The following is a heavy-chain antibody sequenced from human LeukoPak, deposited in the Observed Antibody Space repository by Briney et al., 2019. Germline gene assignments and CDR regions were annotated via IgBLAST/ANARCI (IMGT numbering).Heavy chain of an antibody. CDR3: AKDIRSYGGNLPDAFDI. J-gene: IGHJ3*02. V-gene: IGHV3-9*01. CDR2: ISWNSGSI. Sequence: QAGGSLRLSCAASGFTFDDYAMHWVRQAPGKGLEWVSGISWNSGSIGYADSVKGRFTISRDNAKNSLYLQMNSLRAEDTALYYCAKDIRSYGGNLPDAFDIWGQGTMVTVSS. CDR1: GFTFDDYA. D-gene: IGHD4-23*01.